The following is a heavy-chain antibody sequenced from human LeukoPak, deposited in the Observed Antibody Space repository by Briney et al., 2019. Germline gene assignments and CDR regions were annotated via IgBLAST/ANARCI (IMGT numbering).Heavy chain of an antibody. D-gene: IGHD3-3*01. V-gene: IGHV3-30*02. Sequence: GGSLRLSCAASGFTFSSYGMHWVRQAPGKGLEWVAFIRYDGSNKYYADSVKGRFTISRDNSKNTLYLQMNSLRAEDTAVYYCTTDGYYDFWSGYYTRFDYWGQGTLVTVSS. CDR2: IRYDGSNK. CDR1: GFTFSSYG. CDR3: TTDGYYDFWSGYYTRFDY. J-gene: IGHJ4*02.